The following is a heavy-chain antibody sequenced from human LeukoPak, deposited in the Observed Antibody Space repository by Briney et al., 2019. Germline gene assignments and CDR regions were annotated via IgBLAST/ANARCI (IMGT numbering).Heavy chain of an antibody. Sequence: GGSLRLSCAASGFTFNTYTMNWVRQAPGKGLEWVSYISGSSGIIDYADSVKGRFTISRDNARNSLYLQMNSLRAEDTAVYFCARGGLSIMGYWGQGTLVTVSS. CDR1: GFTFNTYT. D-gene: IGHD2/OR15-2a*01. CDR3: ARGGLSIMGY. CDR2: ISGSSGII. J-gene: IGHJ4*02. V-gene: IGHV3-48*01.